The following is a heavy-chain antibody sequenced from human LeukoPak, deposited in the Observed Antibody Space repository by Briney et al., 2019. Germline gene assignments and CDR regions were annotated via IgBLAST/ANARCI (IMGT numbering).Heavy chain of an antibody. CDR1: GFTFSSYA. J-gene: IGHJ4*02. D-gene: IGHD4-23*01. V-gene: IGHV3-23*01. CDR3: AKVSGNDDYGGNVLDY. Sequence: GGSLTLSCAASGFTFSSYAMSWLRQAPGEGLEWFSAISGSGGSTYYADSVKGRFTISRDNSKNTLYLQMNSLRAEDTAVYYCAKVSGNDDYGGNVLDYWGQGTLVTVSS. CDR2: ISGSGGST.